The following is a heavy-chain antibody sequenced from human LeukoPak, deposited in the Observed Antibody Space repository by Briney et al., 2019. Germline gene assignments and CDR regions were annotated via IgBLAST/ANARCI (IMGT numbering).Heavy chain of an antibody. D-gene: IGHD1-1*01. CDR3: AKDRNPRGNWIDY. J-gene: IGHJ4*02. CDR2: ISGSGGST. V-gene: IGHV3-23*01. Sequence: GGSLRLSCAASGFTFTSYALSWVRQAPGKGLEWVSAISGSGGSTYYADSVKGRFTISRDNSKNTLYLQMNSLRVEDTAVYYCAKDRNPRGNWIDYWGQGTLVTVSS. CDR1: GFTFTSYA.